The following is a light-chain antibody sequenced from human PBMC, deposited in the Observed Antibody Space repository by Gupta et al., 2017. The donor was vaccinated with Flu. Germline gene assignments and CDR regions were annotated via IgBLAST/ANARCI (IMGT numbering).Light chain of an antibody. J-gene: IGLJ3*02. Sequence: TTKIVGGYNYVSCYQHHRGDPPNLMIYDVSHRPGGVSKCFCGSSSDTTASVTISRLEADDDADYYYCSYTSSSTGVFGGGTKLTVL. CDR1: TKIVGGYNY. CDR2: DVS. V-gene: IGLV2-14*01. CDR3: CSYTSSSTGV.